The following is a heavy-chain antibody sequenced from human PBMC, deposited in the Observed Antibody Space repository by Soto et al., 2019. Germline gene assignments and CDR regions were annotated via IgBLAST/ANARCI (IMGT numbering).Heavy chain of an antibody. D-gene: IGHD3-3*02. CDR1: GFTFSSYG. CDR3: ARVQGVGFWKWFYAMDV. V-gene: IGHV3-33*08. J-gene: IGHJ6*02. Sequence: PGGSLRLSCAASGFTFSSYGMHWVRQAPGKGLEWVAAICVDRSNKYYADSVKGRFTISRDNSKNTLYLQMNSLRAEDTAVYYCARVQGVGFWKWFYAMDVWGQGTTVTVSS. CDR2: ICVDRSNK.